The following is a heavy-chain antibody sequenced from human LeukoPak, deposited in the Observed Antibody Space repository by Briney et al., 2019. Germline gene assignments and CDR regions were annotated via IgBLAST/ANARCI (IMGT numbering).Heavy chain of an antibody. Sequence: PGGSLSLSCAASGFSFSSAAMTWVREAPGKGVEGVSTITGSDDRTYYAGSVKGRFTISRDYAKNTLHLQMNSLRVEETATYYYAKGPQLGSGYHPDYWGQGTLVTVSS. V-gene: IGHV3-23*01. D-gene: IGHD3-22*01. CDR2: ITGSDDRT. J-gene: IGHJ4*02. CDR1: GFSFSSAA. CDR3: AKGPQLGSGYHPDY.